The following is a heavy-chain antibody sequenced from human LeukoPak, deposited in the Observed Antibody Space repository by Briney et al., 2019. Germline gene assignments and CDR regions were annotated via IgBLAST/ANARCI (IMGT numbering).Heavy chain of an antibody. D-gene: IGHD3-10*01. CDR3: ARGVLLWFGDSQMCMDV. V-gene: IGHV1-18*01. Sequence: ASVKVSCKASGYTFTSYGISWVRQAPGQGLEWMGWISAYNGNTNYAQKLQGRVTITTDTSTSTAYMELRSLRSDDTAVDYSARGVLLWFGDSQMCMDVWGKGTTVAVSS. CDR2: ISAYNGNT. J-gene: IGHJ6*03. CDR1: GYTFTSYG.